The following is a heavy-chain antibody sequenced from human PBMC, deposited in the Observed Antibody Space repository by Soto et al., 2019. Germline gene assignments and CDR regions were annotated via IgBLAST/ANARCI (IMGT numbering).Heavy chain of an antibody. D-gene: IGHD6-6*01. J-gene: IGHJ4*02. CDR2: NGASGVTT. Sequence: EVQLLESGGGLVQPGGSLRLSCAASGFTFSSYAMSWVRQAPGSGLEWVSTNGASGVTTYYAGSVKGRFTISRDISKNMLYLQMDSLGAEDTAVYYCARGGGSSSARYWAQGTLVTVSS. CDR1: GFTFSSYA. CDR3: ARGGGSSSARY. V-gene: IGHV3-23*01.